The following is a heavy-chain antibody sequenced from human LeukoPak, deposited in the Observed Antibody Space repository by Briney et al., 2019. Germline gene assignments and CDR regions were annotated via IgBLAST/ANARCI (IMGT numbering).Heavy chain of an antibody. Sequence: SQTLTLTCAISGDSVSSNSAAWNWIRQSPSRGLEWLGRTYYRSKWYNDYAVSVKSRITINPDTSKNQFSLQLNSMTPEDTAVYYCARGYYYDSSGYYYVENWGQGTLVTVSS. J-gene: IGHJ4*02. CDR1: GDSVSSNSAA. CDR2: TYYRSKWYN. V-gene: IGHV6-1*01. CDR3: ARGYYYDSSGYYYVEN. D-gene: IGHD3-22*01.